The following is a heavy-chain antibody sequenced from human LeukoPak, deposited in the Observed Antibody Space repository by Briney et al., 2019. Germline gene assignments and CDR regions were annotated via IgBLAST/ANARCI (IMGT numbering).Heavy chain of an antibody. D-gene: IGHD3-10*01. CDR3: ARQGYYGSGTYHHYFDY. CDR2: IYYSGST. J-gene: IGHJ4*02. CDR1: GGPISSGTYY. V-gene: IGHV4-39*01. Sequence: SETLSLTCTVSGGPISSGTYYWGWIRQPPGKGLEWIGSIYYSGSTYYNPSLKSRVTISLDTSKNRFSLKLSSVTAADTAVYFCARQGYYGSGTYHHYFDYWGQGTLVTVSS.